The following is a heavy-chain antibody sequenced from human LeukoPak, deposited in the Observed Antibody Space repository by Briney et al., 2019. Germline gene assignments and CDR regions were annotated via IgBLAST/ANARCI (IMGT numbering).Heavy chain of an antibody. Sequence: ASVKVSCKASGYTFTSYGISWVRQAPGQGLEWMGWISAYNGNTNYAQKLQGRVTMTTDTSTSTAYRELRSLRSDDTAVYYCARVGRVSCSSTSCFTGGGNYWGQGTLVTVSS. CDR3: ARVGRVSCSSTSCFTGGGNY. D-gene: IGHD2-2*02. CDR2: ISAYNGNT. CDR1: GYTFTSYG. J-gene: IGHJ4*02. V-gene: IGHV1-18*01.